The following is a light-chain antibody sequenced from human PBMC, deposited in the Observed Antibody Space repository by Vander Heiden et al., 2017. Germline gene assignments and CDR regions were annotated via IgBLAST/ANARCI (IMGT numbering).Light chain of an antibody. CDR2: EVS. J-gene: IGKJ3*01. V-gene: IGKV2-29*03. CDR3: RQPLHVPFT. Sequence: DTVMTQTPLSLSVTPGQPASISCKSSQSLVYRNGKTFLSWYLQKPGQSPHLLIYEVSKRFSGVPDRFSGSGSGTDFTLKISRVEAEDVGVYYCRQPLHVPFTFGHGTRLDIK. CDR1: QSLVYRNGKTF.